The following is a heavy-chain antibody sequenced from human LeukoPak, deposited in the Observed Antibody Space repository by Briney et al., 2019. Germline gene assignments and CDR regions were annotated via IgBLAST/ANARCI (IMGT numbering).Heavy chain of an antibody. Sequence: SQTLSLTCTVSGGSISNNNNYWGWIRQPPGKGLEWIGSIYYSGSTYYNPSLKSRVTVSVDTSKNQFSLKLSSVTAADTAVYYCVRVTGGYSYGLLNWFDPWGQGTLVTVSS. J-gene: IGHJ5*02. CDR3: VRVTGGYSYGLLNWFDP. CDR1: GGSISNNNNY. V-gene: IGHV4-39*07. CDR2: IYYSGST. D-gene: IGHD5-18*01.